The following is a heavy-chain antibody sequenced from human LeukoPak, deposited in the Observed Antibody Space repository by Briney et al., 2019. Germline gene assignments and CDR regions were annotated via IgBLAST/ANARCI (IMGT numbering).Heavy chain of an antibody. CDR3: ARGGSGYYTFDY. CDR2: INPSAGST. Sequence: ASVKVSCKASGYTFTSYYVHWVRQAPGQGLEWMGIINPSAGSTSYRRKFQGRVTMTRDTSTSTVYMELSSLTSEDTAVYYCARGGSGYYTFDYWGQGTLVTFSS. CDR1: GYTFTSYY. J-gene: IGHJ4*02. V-gene: IGHV1-46*01. D-gene: IGHD3-3*01.